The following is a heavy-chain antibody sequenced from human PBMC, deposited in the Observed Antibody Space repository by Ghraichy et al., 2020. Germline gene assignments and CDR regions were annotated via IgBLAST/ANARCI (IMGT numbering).Heavy chain of an antibody. Sequence: SETLSLTCTVSGGSISSYYWSWIRQPPGKGLEWIGYIYYSGSTNYNPSLKSRVTISVDTSKNQFSLKLSSVTAADTAVYYCARGGAVLRYFDWISISSSSNYFDYWGQGTLVTVSS. V-gene: IGHV4-59*01. J-gene: IGHJ4*02. CDR2: IYYSGST. CDR1: GGSISSYY. D-gene: IGHD3-9*01. CDR3: ARGGAVLRYFDWISISSSSNYFDY.